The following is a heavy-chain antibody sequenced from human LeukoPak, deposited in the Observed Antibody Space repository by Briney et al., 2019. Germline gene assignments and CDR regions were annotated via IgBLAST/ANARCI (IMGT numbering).Heavy chain of an antibody. CDR3: ARFFGGSSSFDY. V-gene: IGHV3-48*04. J-gene: IGHJ4*02. D-gene: IGHD1-26*01. CDR2: ISSSSSTI. CDR1: GFTFSGYG. Sequence: PGGSLRLSCAASGFTFSGYGMNWVRQAPGKGLEWVSYISSSSSTIYYADSLKGRFTTSRDNAKNSLYLQMNSLRTDDTAVYYCARFFGGSSSFDYWGQGTLVTVSS.